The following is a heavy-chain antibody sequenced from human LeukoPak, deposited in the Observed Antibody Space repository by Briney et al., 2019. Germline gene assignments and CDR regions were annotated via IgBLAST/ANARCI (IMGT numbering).Heavy chain of an antibody. CDR1: GFTFSSYY. J-gene: IGHJ4*02. CDR3: ANYRQSITAAGNSREFADY. CDR2: ISVSGDWT. D-gene: IGHD6-13*01. V-gene: IGHV3-23*01. Sequence: GGSLILSCEASGFTFSSYYMIWVRQAPGKGLEWVSVISVSGDWTYYADSVKGRFTISRDNSKNTLYLQMNSLRAEDTAVYYCANYRQSITAAGNSREFADYWGQGTLVTVSS.